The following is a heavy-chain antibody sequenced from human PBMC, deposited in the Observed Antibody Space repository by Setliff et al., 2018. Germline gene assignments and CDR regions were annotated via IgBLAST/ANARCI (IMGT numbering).Heavy chain of an antibody. CDR1: GYTFTSHY. Sequence: GASVKVSCKASGYTFTSHYMHWVRQAPGLGLEWMGTINPSSGRTSYAQKFQGXVTMTRXXXTXXXXXXXXXXXXXXXXXXXCARDVFPYHYEGAFDIWGQGTMVTVSS. V-gene: IGHV1-46*01. J-gene: IGHJ3*02. CDR2: INPSSGRT. D-gene: IGHD3-22*01. CDR3: ARDVFPYHYEGAFDI.